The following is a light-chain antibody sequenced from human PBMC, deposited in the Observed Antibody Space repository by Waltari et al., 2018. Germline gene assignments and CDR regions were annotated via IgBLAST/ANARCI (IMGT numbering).Light chain of an antibody. CDR2: GAS. J-gene: IGKJ3*01. Sequence: EIVLTQSPGTLSLSPGERATLSCRASQSVNNYLAWFQQKPGQAPRLLIHGASSRATGIPDRISGSGSGTDFTLTICGLEPQDFAVYYCQQYSSSPLTFGPGTKVYIK. V-gene: IGKV3-20*01. CDR3: QQYSSSPLT. CDR1: QSVNNY.